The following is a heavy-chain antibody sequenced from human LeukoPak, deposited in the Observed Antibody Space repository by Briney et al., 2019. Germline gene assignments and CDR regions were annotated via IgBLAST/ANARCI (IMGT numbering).Heavy chain of an antibody. V-gene: IGHV3-48*03. CDR1: GFNFKNYE. Sequence: GGSLRLSCEASGFNFKNYEMNWVRQAPGKGLEWVSYIYTSGSSIYSADSVKGRFIISRDNEKNSLYLQMNRLRADATAVYSCARWYGAFDHWGQGTRVTVSS. CDR3: ARWYGAFDH. J-gene: IGHJ4*02. CDR2: IYTSGSSI. D-gene: IGHD1-14*01.